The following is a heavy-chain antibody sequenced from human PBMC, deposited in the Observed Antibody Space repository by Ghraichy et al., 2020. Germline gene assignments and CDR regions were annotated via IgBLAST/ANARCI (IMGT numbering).Heavy chain of an antibody. J-gene: IGHJ6*02. CDR2: IKQDGSEQ. CDR3: ARVTYYFVSGTYNFGMDV. D-gene: IGHD3-10*01. Sequence: GGSLRLSCAASGFTFSSYWMSWVRQAPGEGLEWVGNIKQDGSEQYYADSVKGRFTISRDNAKNSLYLQMNSLGVEDTAVYYCARVTYYFVSGTYNFGMDVWGQGTTVTVSS. CDR1: GFTFSSYW. V-gene: IGHV3-7*01.